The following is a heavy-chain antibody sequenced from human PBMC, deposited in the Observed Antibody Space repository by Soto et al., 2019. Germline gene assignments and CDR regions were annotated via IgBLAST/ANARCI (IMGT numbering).Heavy chain of an antibody. CDR1: GYTFTGYY. Sequence: GASVKVSCKASGYTFTGYYMHWVRQAPGQGLEWMGWINPNSGGTNYAQKFQGWVTMTRDTSISTAYMELSRLRSDDTAVYYCARRYCTNGVCYSFPAQHDAFDIWGQGTMVTVSS. V-gene: IGHV1-2*04. CDR2: INPNSGGT. CDR3: ARRYCTNGVCYSFPAQHDAFDI. J-gene: IGHJ3*02. D-gene: IGHD2-8*01.